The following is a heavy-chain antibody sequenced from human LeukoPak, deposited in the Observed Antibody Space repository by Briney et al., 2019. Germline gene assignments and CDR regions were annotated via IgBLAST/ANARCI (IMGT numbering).Heavy chain of an antibody. J-gene: IGHJ4*02. CDR1: GFTFSSYT. D-gene: IGHD2-21*01. CDR2: ISSGGTFV. CDR3: ATLGCAGENCPRAGRALGGY. V-gene: IGHV3-21*01. Sequence: GGSLRLSCTGSGFTFSSYTLHWARQAPGKELEWVSSISSGGTFVFYADSVTGRFTISRDNAGKFLYLQMDSLRAEDTAVYYCATLGCAGENCPRAGRALGGYWGPGTLVTVSS.